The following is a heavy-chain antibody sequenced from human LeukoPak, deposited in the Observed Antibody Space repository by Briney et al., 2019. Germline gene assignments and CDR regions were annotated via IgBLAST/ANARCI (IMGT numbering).Heavy chain of an antibody. D-gene: IGHD3-16*01. J-gene: IGHJ6*02. Sequence: GRSLRLSCAASGFTFNDYAMHWVRQAPGKGLEWVSGITWNSGSIGYADSVKGRFTISRDNAKNSLYLQMNSLRAEDTAVYYCARDNPAWDYYYGMDVWGQGTTVTVSS. CDR3: ARDNPAWDYYYGMDV. CDR2: ITWNSGSI. V-gene: IGHV3-9*01. CDR1: GFTFNDYA.